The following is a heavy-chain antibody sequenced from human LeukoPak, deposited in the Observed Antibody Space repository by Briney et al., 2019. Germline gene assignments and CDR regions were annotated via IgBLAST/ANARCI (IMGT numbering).Heavy chain of an antibody. CDR1: GFTFSSYS. CDR3: ARNCGGDCLDYYGMDV. CDR2: ISSSSSYI. D-gene: IGHD2-21*02. J-gene: IGHJ6*02. Sequence: PGGSLRLSCAASGFTFSSYSMNWVRQAPGKGLEWVSSISSSSSYIYYADSVKGRFTISRDNARNSLYLQMNSLRAEDTAVYYCARNCGGDCLDYYGMDVWGQGTTVTVSS. V-gene: IGHV3-21*01.